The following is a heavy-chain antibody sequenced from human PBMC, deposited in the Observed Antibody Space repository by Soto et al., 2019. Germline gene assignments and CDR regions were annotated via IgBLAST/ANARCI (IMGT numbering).Heavy chain of an antibody. D-gene: IGHD2-15*01. Sequence: QLQLQESGSGLVKPSQTLSLTCAVSGGSISSGGYSWSWIRQPPGKGLEWIGYIYHSGSTYYNPYLKGRVTISVDRSKHQYSLKLSSVTAEDTAVYYCVRGVGDDWGQGTLVIVSS. CDR2: IYHSGST. CDR3: VRGVGDD. J-gene: IGHJ4*02. CDR1: GGSISSGGYS. V-gene: IGHV4-30-2*01.